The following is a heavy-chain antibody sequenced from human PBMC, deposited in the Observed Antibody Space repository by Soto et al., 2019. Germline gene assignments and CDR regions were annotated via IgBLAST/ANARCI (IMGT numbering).Heavy chain of an antibody. J-gene: IGHJ4*02. D-gene: IGHD3-22*01. CDR1: GGTFSSYA. Sequence: ASVKVSCKASGGTFSSYAISWVRQAPGQGLEWMGGIIPIFGTANYAQKFQGRVTITADESTSTAYMELSSLRSEDTAVYYCARVLYYYDSSHPPHYYFDYWGQGTLVTVSS. V-gene: IGHV1-69*13. CDR2: IIPIFGTA. CDR3: ARVLYYYDSSHPPHYYFDY.